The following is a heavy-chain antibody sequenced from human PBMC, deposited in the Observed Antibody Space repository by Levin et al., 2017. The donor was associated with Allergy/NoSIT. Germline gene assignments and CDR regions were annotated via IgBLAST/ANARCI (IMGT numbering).Heavy chain of an antibody. V-gene: IGHV2-5*02. J-gene: IGHJ4*02. CDR1: GFSLSTSAVG. Sequence: SGPTLVKPTQTLTLTCTFSGFSLSTSAVGVGWIRQPPGKALEWLALIYWDDDERYSPSLKSRLTITKDTSKNQVVLTMTNMDPVDTATYYCAHSGASGWSFDYWGQGTLVTVSS. CDR2: IYWDDDE. D-gene: IGHD6-19*01. CDR3: AHSGASGWSFDY.